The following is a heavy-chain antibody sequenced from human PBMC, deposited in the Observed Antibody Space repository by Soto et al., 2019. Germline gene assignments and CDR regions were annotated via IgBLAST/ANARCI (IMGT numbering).Heavy chain of an antibody. V-gene: IGHV3-13*01. J-gene: IGHJ4*02. D-gene: IGHD6-13*01. CDR1: GFTFSSYD. Sequence: EVQLVESGGGLVQPGGSLRLSCAASGFTFSSYDMHRVRQATGKGLEWVSAIGTAGDTYYPGSVKGRFTISRENAKNSLYLQMNSLRAEDTAVYYCARGGAAGAFDYWGQGTLVTVSS. CDR2: IGTAGDT. CDR3: ARGGAAGAFDY.